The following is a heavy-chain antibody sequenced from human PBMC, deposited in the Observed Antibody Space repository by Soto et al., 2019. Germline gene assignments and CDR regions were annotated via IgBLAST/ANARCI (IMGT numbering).Heavy chain of an antibody. J-gene: IGHJ3*02. CDR1: GFTFSSYG. D-gene: IGHD5-12*01. CDR3: ARDPEVWLQFSYAFDI. CDR2: IWYDGSNK. V-gene: IGHV3-33*01. Sequence: QVQLVESGGGVVQPGRSLRLSCAASGFTFSSYGMHWVRQAPGKGLEWVAVIWYDGSNKYYADSVKGRFTISRDNSKNTLYLQMNSLRAEDTAVYYCARDPEVWLQFSYAFDIWGQGTMVTVSS.